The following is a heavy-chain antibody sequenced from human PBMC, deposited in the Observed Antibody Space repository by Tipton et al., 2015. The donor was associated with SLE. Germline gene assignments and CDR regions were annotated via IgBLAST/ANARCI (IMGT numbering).Heavy chain of an antibody. CDR2: IYPSGTA. V-gene: IGHV4-38-2*02. CDR1: SYSIYDGFY. D-gene: IGHD3-3*01. Sequence: TLSLTCSVSSYSIYDGFYWGWIRQSPGKGLEWIGSIYPSGTAYYNPSLKSRVTMSVDTSKNQFSLKLTSVTAADTAVYYCARDPYDSWSDYQATFDYWGQGTLVTVSP. J-gene: IGHJ4*02. CDR3: ARDPYDSWSDYQATFDY.